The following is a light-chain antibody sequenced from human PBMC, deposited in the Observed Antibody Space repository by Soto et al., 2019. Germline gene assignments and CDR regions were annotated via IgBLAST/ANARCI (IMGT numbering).Light chain of an antibody. CDR1: QTISSY. CDR3: QKSYSTPLT. J-gene: IGKJ4*01. V-gene: IGKV1-39*01. Sequence: DIQMTHSPSSLSASIVDIVTITCRASQTISSYLNWYQQKPGKAPKLLIYAASSLQSGVPSRFSGSGSGTDFTLTISSLQPEDFATYYCQKSYSTPLTCGGGTKGDIK. CDR2: AAS.